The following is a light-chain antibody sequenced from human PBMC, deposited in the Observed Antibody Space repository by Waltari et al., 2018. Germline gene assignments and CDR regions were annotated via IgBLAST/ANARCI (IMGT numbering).Light chain of an antibody. J-gene: IGKJ1*01. CDR1: QRVGRA. V-gene: IGKV3-20*01. CDR2: DTS. CDR3: QMYVRLPVT. Sequence: EIVLTQSPGTLALSPGERATLSCRARQRVGRALAWYQQKAGQAPRLLIYDTSTRATGIPDRFRGSGSGTDFSLTISRGEPEDFAVYYCQMYVRLPVTFGQGTKVEVK.